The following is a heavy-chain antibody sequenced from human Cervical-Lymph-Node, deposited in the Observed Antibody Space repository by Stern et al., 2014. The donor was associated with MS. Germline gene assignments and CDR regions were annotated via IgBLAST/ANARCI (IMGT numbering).Heavy chain of an antibody. D-gene: IGHD2-2*01. CDR3: ARTRSSSWNWYFDV. CDR1: GDTFNNFW. CDR2: IYPGDSDA. Sequence: VKLVQYGAEVKLPGQSLRISCQGSGDTFNNFWIGWVRQMPGKGMEWMGRIYPGDSDARYSPSFKGQVSISVDRSSRVAYLQWRSLKASDTAIYYCARTRSSSWNWYFDVLGRGTQVAV. V-gene: IGHV5-51*03. J-gene: IGHJ2*01.